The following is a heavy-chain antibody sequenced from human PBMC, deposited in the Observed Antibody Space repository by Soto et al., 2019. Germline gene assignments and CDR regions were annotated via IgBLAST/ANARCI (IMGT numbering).Heavy chain of an antibody. V-gene: IGHV4-59*01. CDR1: GGSISSYY. J-gene: IGHJ5*02. CDR3: ARHSDYDAALSWFDP. D-gene: IGHD5-12*01. CDR2: IYHTRST. Sequence: QVQLQESGPGLVKPSETLSLTCTVSGGSISSYYWTWMRRPPGKGLEWIGYIYHTRSTNYNPSLKSRVTISVDRSKSQFSLKLSSVTAADTAVYYCARHSDYDAALSWFDPWGQGTLVTVSS.